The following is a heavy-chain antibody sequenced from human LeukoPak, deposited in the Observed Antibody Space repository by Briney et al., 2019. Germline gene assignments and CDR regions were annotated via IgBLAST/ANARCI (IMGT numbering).Heavy chain of an antibody. Sequence: GGSLRLSCVASGFTFSNYWMHWVRQPPGKGLVWVSRIYVDGRTTNYADSVKGRFTISRDNAKNTVYLEMNSLSVEDMATYYCIRDFRSTDLWGQGTLVTVTS. J-gene: IGHJ5*02. D-gene: IGHD5/OR15-5a*01. CDR3: IRDFRSTDL. CDR1: GFTFSNYW. CDR2: IYVDGRTT. V-gene: IGHV3-74*01.